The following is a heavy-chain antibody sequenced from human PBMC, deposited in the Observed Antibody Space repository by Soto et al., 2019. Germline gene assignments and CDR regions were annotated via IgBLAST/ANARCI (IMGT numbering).Heavy chain of an antibody. CDR1: GDSVSSNSAA. CDR2: TYYRSTRWYN. J-gene: IGHJ4*02. V-gene: IGHV6-1*01. Sequence: SQTLSLTCAISGDSVSSNSAAWNWIRQSPSRGLEWLGRTYYRSTRWYNDYAVSVKSRITVNPDTSKNQFSLHLNSVTPEDTAVYYCARPYDFWSGYYTFDYWGQGTLVTVSS. CDR3: ARPYDFWSGYYTFDY. D-gene: IGHD3-3*01.